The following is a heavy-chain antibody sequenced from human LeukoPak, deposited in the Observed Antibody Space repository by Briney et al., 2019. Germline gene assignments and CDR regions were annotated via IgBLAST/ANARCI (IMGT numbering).Heavy chain of an antibody. CDR3: VRVPPGTTIYAY. J-gene: IGHJ4*02. D-gene: IGHD1-14*01. Sequence: ASVNVSFKASGYTFTSYHINWVRQATGQGLEWVGWMNPNNSDIGYAQKFQGRVTMTRNTSIGTAYMELSSLRSEDTAIYYCVRVPPGTTIYAYWGQGTLVTVSS. CDR2: MNPNNSDI. CDR1: GYTFTSYH. V-gene: IGHV1-8*01.